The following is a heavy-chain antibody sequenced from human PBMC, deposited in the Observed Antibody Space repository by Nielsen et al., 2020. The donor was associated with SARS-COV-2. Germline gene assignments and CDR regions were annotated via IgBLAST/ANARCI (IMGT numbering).Heavy chain of an antibody. CDR3: ARANRRWLRLSPYWYFDL. D-gene: IGHD5-24*01. Sequence: SETLSLTCTVSGGSISSSSYYWGWVRQPPGKGLEWIGEIYHSGSTNYNPSLKSRVTISVDKSKNQFSLKLSSVTAADTAVYYCARANRRWLRLSPYWYFDLWGRGTLVTVSS. J-gene: IGHJ2*01. CDR1: GGSISSSSYY. V-gene: IGHV4-39*07. CDR2: IYHSGST.